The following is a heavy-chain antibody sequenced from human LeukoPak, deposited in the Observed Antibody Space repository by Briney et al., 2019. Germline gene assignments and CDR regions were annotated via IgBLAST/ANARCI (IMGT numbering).Heavy chain of an antibody. D-gene: IGHD2-2*01. CDR2: IYYSGST. Sequence: PSETLSLTCTVSGGSISSSSYYWGWIRQPPGKGLEWIGSIYYSGSTYYNPSLKSRVTISVDTSKNQFSLKLSSVTAADTAVYYCARELAPAGMRERWFDPWGQGTLVTVSS. J-gene: IGHJ5*02. CDR3: ARELAPAGMRERWFDP. V-gene: IGHV4-39*07. CDR1: GGSISSSSYY.